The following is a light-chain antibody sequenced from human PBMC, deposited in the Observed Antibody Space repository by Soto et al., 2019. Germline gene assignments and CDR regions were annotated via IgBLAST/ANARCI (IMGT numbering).Light chain of an antibody. Sequence: QALVTQEPSLTVSPGGTVTLTCASGTGAVTNGHYPYWFQQKPGQAPRTLIYDTTNRHSWTPARFSGSLLGGKAALTLSGAQPEDEAEYYCLLSYNGPYVFGTGTKVTVL. V-gene: IGLV7-46*01. CDR3: LLSYNGPYV. CDR2: DTT. J-gene: IGLJ1*01. CDR1: TGAVTNGHY.